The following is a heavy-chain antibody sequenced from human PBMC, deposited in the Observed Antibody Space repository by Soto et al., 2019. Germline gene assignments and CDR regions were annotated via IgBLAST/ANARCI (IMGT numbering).Heavy chain of an antibody. V-gene: IGHV5-51*01. CDR1: GYSFTSYW. D-gene: IGHD3-10*01. J-gene: IGHJ6*03. CDR3: VAGFGDFYMDV. CDR2: IYPGDSDT. Sequence: GESLKISGKVSGYSFTSYWIGCVRQMPGKGLEWMGIIYPGDSDTRYSPSFQGQVTISADKSISTAYLQWSSLKASDTAMYYCVAGFGDFYMDVWGKGTTVTVSS.